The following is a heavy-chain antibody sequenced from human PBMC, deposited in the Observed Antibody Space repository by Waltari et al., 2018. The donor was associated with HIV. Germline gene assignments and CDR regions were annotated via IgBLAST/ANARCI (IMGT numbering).Heavy chain of an antibody. CDR1: GFTLSDYY. D-gene: IGHD6-19*01. J-gene: IGHJ4*02. V-gene: IGHV3-11*01. CDR2: IRSDTDTI. CDR3: ARLKYSSGFFDY. Sequence: QVQLVESGGGLVTTGGSLRLSCATSGFTLSDYYMTGIRQAPGKGLEWVSYIRSDTDTIYYADSVKGRFTISRDNAKNSLYLQMNRLSVEDTAVYYCARLKYSSGFFDYWGQGALVTVSS.